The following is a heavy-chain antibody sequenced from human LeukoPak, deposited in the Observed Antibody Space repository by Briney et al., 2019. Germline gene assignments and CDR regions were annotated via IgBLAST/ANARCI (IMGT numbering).Heavy chain of an antibody. Sequence: PGGSLRLSCAASGFTFSSYDMHWVRHATGKGLEWVSAIGTAGDTYYPGSVKGRFTISRENTKNSLYLQMNSLRAGDTAVYYCARGLWEAGHAFDIWGQGTMVTVSS. CDR2: IGTAGDT. V-gene: IGHV3-13*01. CDR1: GFTFSSYD. D-gene: IGHD5-18*01. CDR3: ARGLWEAGHAFDI. J-gene: IGHJ3*02.